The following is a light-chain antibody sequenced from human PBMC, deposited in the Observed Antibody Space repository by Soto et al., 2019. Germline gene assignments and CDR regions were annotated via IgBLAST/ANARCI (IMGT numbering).Light chain of an antibody. Sequence: EIVLTQSPATLSLSPGERATLSCRASQSVGSYLAWYQQKPGQAPRLLIYDVSNRATGIPARFSGSGSGTDFTRTISSLEPEDFAVYYCQQRAHWPPSTFGGGTKVEIK. J-gene: IGKJ4*01. CDR3: QQRAHWPPST. V-gene: IGKV3-11*01. CDR1: QSVGSY. CDR2: DVS.